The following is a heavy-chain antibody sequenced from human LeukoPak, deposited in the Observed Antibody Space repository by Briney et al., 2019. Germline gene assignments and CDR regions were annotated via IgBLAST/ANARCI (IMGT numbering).Heavy chain of an antibody. CDR2: ISLNSGSI. Sequence: GGPLSLSCPASGFTFDDYAMHWVRQAPGKGLEWVSGISLNSGSISYADSVKGRFTISRDNAKNSLYLQMNSLRAEDTGLYYCAKGITMVRGVKDAFDIWGQGTMVTVSS. J-gene: IGHJ3*02. CDR1: GFTFDDYA. D-gene: IGHD3-10*01. V-gene: IGHV3-9*01. CDR3: AKGITMVRGVKDAFDI.